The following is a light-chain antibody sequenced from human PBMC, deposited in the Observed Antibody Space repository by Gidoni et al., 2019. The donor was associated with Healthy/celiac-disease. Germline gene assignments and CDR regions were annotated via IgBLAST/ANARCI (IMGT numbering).Light chain of an antibody. J-gene: IGLJ2*01. Sequence: QSALTQPASVSGSPGQSITISCTGTSSDAGGYNYVSWYQQHPGKAPKLMIYEVSTRPSGVSNRFSGSKSGNTASLTISGLQAEDEADYYCSSYTSSSTLVFGGGTKLTVL. CDR1: SSDAGGYNY. V-gene: IGLV2-14*01. CDR3: SSYTSSSTLV. CDR2: EVS.